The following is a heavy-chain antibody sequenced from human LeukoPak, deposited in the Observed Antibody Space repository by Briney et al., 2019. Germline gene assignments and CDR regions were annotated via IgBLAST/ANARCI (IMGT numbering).Heavy chain of an antibody. CDR3: ARIFGSAGKNAFDI. V-gene: IGHV2-70*01. CDR2: IDWDDDK. J-gene: IGHJ3*02. Sequence: SGPALVKPTQTLTLTCTFSGFSLSTSGMCVSWIRQPPGKALEWLALIDWDDDKYYSTSLKTRLTISKDTSKNQVVLTMTNMDPVDTATYYCARIFGSAGKNAFDIWGQGTMVTVSS. CDR1: GFSLSTSGMC. D-gene: IGHD3-10*01.